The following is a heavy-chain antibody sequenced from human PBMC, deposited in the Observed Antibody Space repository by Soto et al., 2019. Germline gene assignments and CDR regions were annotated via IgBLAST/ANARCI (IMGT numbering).Heavy chain of an antibody. CDR3: SRIPTLNSPAPFDS. Sequence: SETLSLTCTVSGGSFSSADYYWNWIRQPPGEGLEWIGHISYSGSTSYNPSLKSRVIISLDTSKNQFSLKLSSVTAADTAMYYCSRIPTLNSPAPFDSWGQGTLVTVSS. D-gene: IGHD1-26*01. J-gene: IGHJ4*02. CDR2: ISYSGST. CDR1: GGSFSSADYY. V-gene: IGHV4-30-4*01.